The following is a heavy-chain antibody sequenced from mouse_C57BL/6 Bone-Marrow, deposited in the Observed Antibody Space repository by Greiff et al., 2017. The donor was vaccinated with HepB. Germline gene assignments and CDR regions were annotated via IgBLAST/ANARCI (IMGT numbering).Heavy chain of an antibody. V-gene: IGHV1-69*01. Sequence: VQLQQPGAELVKPGASVKLSCKASGYTFTSYWMHWVKQRPGRGLEWIGEIDPSDSYTNYNQKFKGKSTLTVDKSSSTAYMQLSSLTSEDSAVYYCARWDYWGQGTTLTVSS. CDR1: GYTFTSYW. CDR3: ARWDY. CDR2: IDPSDSYT. J-gene: IGHJ2*01.